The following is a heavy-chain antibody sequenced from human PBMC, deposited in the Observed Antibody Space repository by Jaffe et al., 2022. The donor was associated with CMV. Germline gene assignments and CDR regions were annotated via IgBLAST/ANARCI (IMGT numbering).Heavy chain of an antibody. CDR3: AKVSYGDYEVDY. CDR2: ISYDGSNK. D-gene: IGHD4-17*01. V-gene: IGHV3-30*18. CDR1: GFTFSSYG. J-gene: IGHJ4*02. Sequence: QVQLVESGGGVVQPGRSLRLSCAASGFTFSSYGMHWVRQAPGKGLEWVAVISYDGSNKYYADSVKGRFTISRDNSKNTLYLQMNSLRAEDTAVYYCAKVSYGDYEVDYWGQGTLVTVSS.